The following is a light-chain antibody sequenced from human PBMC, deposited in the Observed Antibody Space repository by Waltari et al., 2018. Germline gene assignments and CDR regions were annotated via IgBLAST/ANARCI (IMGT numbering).Light chain of an antibody. V-gene: IGLV3-19*01. CDR1: SLRSYH. Sequence: TQDPAVSVAVGQTVRITCLGDSLRSYHASWYQQRPGQAPKLLIYDQNNRPAGVPGRFAGSSSDNTASLTITGAQAEDEAYYYCHSRDASGVGGAFGGGTKLTVL. CDR2: DQN. CDR3: HSRDASGVGGA. J-gene: IGLJ2*01.